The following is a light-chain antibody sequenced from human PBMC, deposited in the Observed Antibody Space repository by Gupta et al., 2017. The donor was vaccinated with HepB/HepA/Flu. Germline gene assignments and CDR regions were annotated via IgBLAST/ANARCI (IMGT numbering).Light chain of an antibody. CDR3: QHRRSWPLT. J-gene: IGKJ4*01. V-gene: IGKV3-11*02. Sequence: VLTQSPATLSLSPGERATISCRASQSVDYYLAWFQQKSGQPPRLLIYDTFNRATGIPARFSGGGSGRDFTLTISSLEPEDSAVYYCQHRRSWPLTFGGGTKVEIK. CDR2: DTF. CDR1: QSVDYY.